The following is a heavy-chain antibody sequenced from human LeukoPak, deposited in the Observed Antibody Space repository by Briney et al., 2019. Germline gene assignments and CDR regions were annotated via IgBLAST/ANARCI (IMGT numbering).Heavy chain of an antibody. CDR2: ISSNGGST. CDR3: ARDQRPASYSSGWYGFDY. J-gene: IGHJ4*02. Sequence: GGSLRLSCAASGFIFSSYAMHWVRQAPGKGLEYVSAISSNGGSTYYANSVKGRFTISRDNSKNTLYLQMGSLRAEDMAVYYCARDQRPASYSSGWYGFDYWGQGTLVTVSS. D-gene: IGHD6-19*01. V-gene: IGHV3-64*01. CDR1: GFIFSSYA.